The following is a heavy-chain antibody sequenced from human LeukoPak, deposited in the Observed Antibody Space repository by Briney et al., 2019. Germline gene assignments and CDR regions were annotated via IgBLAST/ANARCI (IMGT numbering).Heavy chain of an antibody. D-gene: IGHD5-18*01. CDR1: GITLTTYR. J-gene: IGHJ4*02. CDR3: ARTRDTAMVDY. CDR2: ISSSSSYI. Sequence: AGSLSLSYADPGITLTTYRMTWTRQHPGPAMEWVSSISSSSSYIYYAGSVKDRFTISRDNAKNSLYLQMNSLRAEDTPVYYCARTRDTAMVDYWGQGTLVTVSS. V-gene: IGHV3-21*01.